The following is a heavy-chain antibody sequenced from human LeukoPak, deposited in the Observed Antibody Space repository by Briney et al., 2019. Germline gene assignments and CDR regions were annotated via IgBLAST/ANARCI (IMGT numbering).Heavy chain of an antibody. D-gene: IGHD3-22*01. CDR3: AKGWGITMIVVDPDYFDY. V-gene: IGHV3-23*01. J-gene: IGHJ4*02. CDR1: GFTFSSYA. Sequence: GGSLRLSCAASGFTFSSYAMSWVRQAPGKGLEWVSAISGSGGSTYYADSVKSRFTISRDNSKNTLYLQMNSLRAEDTAVYYCAKGWGITMIVVDPDYFDYWGQGTLVTVSS. CDR2: ISGSGGST.